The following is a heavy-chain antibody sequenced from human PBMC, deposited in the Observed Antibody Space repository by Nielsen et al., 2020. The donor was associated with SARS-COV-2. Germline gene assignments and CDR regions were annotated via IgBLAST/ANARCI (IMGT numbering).Heavy chain of an antibody. CDR3: AKDGVVRGDALDL. D-gene: IGHD3-10*01. J-gene: IGHJ3*01. CDR2: ISYDGSNK. Sequence: GGSLRLSCAASGFTFGSYGMHWVRQAPGKGLEWVAGISYDGSNKYYADSVKGRFTISRDNSKNTLYLQMNSLRAEDTAVYYCAKDGVVRGDALDLWGQGTMVTVSS. CDR1: GFTFGSYG. V-gene: IGHV3-30*18.